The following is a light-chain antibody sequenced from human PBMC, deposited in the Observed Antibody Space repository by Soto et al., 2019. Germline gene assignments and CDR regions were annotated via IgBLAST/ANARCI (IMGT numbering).Light chain of an antibody. CDR1: SSDVGGYNY. J-gene: IGLJ2*01. V-gene: IGLV2-14*01. CDR3: TSYTSSGTVV. Sequence: QSVLTQPASVSGSPGQSITISCTGTSSDVGGYNYVSWYQHHPGKAPKLMIYEVNNRPSGVSNRFSGSKSGNTASLTISGLQAEDEAYFYCTSYTSSGTVVFGGGTQLTVL. CDR2: EVN.